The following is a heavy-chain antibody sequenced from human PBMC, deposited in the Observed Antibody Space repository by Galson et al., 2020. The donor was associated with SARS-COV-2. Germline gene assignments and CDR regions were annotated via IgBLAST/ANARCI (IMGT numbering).Heavy chain of an antibody. CDR3: ARDRRGSIVGAPGNY. D-gene: IGHD1-26*01. V-gene: IGHV1-2*02. Sequence: ASVKVSCKASGYIFNGFYMHWVRQAPGQGLEWMGWINPNSGGTNYAQRFQGRVTMTRDTSINTAYIELKRLTSDDTAVYYCARDRRGSIVGAPGNYWGQGTLVTVSS. J-gene: IGHJ4*02. CDR2: INPNSGGT. CDR1: GYIFNGFY.